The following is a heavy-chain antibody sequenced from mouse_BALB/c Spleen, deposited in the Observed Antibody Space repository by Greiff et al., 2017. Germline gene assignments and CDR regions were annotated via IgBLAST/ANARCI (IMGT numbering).Heavy chain of an antibody. V-gene: IGHV5-6-5*01. CDR1: GFTFSSYA. Sequence: EVKLVESGGGLVKPGGSLKLSCAASGFTFSSYAMSWVRQTPEKRLEWVASISSGGSTYYPDSVKGRFTISRDNARNILYLQMSSLRSEDTAMYYCARGGGLRREAYYAMDYWGQGTSVTVSS. D-gene: IGHD2-2*01. CDR2: ISSGGST. CDR3: ARGGGLRREAYYAMDY. J-gene: IGHJ4*01.